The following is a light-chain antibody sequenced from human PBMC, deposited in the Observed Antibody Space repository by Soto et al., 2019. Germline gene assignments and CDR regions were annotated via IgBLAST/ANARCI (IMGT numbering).Light chain of an antibody. CDR2: EVS. V-gene: IGLV2-14*01. Sequence: QSALNQPASVSGSPGQSITISCTGTSSDVGRYKYVSWYQQHPGKVPKLMIYEVSNRPSGVSSRFSGSKSGNTASLTISGLQAEDEADYYCSSYTTSSTRVFGGGTKVTVL. J-gene: IGLJ3*02. CDR1: SSDVGRYKY. CDR3: SSYTTSSTRV.